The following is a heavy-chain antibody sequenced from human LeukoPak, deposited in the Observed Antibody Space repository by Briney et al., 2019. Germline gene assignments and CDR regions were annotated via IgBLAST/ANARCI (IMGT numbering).Heavy chain of an antibody. V-gene: IGHV4-30-2*01. CDR3: ARGTYYYDSSGYYYVRPYFDY. D-gene: IGHD3-22*01. J-gene: IGHJ4*02. Sequence: SQTLSLTCAVSGGSISSGGYYWSWIRQPPGKGLEWIGYIYHSGSTYYNPSLKSRVTISVDRSKNQVSLRLSSVTAADTAVYYCARGTYYYDSSGYYYVRPYFDYWGQGTLVTVSS. CDR2: IYHSGST. CDR1: GGSISSGGYY.